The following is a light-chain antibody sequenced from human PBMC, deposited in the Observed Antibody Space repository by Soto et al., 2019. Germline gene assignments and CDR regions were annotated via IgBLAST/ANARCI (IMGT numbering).Light chain of an antibody. J-gene: IGLJ1*01. CDR3: QSYDSSLSFYV. CDR1: SSNIGAGYD. Sequence: QSVLTQPPSVSGASGQRVTISCTGSSSNIGAGYDVHWYQQLPGTAPKLLIYGNSNRPSGVPDRFSGSKSGTSASLAITGLQAEDEADYYCQSYDSSLSFYVFGTGTKVTVL. CDR2: GNS. V-gene: IGLV1-40*01.